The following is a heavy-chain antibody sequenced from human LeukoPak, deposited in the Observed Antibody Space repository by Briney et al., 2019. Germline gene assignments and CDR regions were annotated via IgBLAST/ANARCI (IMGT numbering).Heavy chain of an antibody. V-gene: IGHV4-59*08. Sequence: PSETLSLTCIVSGGSISRRYWSWVRQPPGKGLEWIGYIYYSGSTKYNPSLESRVIISVDTSKNQFSLTLSSVTAADTAVYYCVRHYDNTGYYFDYWGPGTLVTVSS. D-gene: IGHD3-22*01. CDR1: GGSISRRY. J-gene: IGHJ4*02. CDR3: VRHYDNTGYYFDY. CDR2: IYYSGST.